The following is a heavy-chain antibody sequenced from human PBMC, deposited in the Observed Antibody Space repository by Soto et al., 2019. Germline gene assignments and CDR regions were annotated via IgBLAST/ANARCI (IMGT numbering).Heavy chain of an antibody. CDR3: AICDPLTTVTHFDY. D-gene: IGHD4-17*01. Sequence: QVQLVQSGAEVRKPVASVKVSCKASGYTFTSYGISWVRQAPGQGPEWMGWISAYNGNTNYAQKLQGRVTMTTDTSTSTAYMELRSLRSDDAAVYYCAICDPLTTVTHFDYWGQGTLVTVSS. CDR2: ISAYNGNT. J-gene: IGHJ4*02. V-gene: IGHV1-18*01. CDR1: GYTFTSYG.